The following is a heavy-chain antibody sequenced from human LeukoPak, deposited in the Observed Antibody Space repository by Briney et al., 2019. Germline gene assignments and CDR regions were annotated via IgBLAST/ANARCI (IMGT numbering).Heavy chain of an antibody. J-gene: IGHJ4*02. CDR1: GGSISSSSYY. D-gene: IGHD5-18*01. CDR2: IYYSGRT. Sequence: SETLSLTCTVSGGSISSSSYYWGWIRQPPGKGLEWIGYIYYSGRTSYNPSLKSRVTISVDTSKNHFSLTLSSVTAADTAVYYCARGQKYRNGYTVTELGSGYFDYWGQGTLVTVSS. V-gene: IGHV4-61*03. CDR3: ARGQKYRNGYTVTELGSGYFDY.